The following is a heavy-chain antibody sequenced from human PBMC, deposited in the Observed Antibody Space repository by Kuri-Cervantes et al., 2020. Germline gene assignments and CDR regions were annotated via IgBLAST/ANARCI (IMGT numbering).Heavy chain of an antibody. CDR3: ARDYYGSGNLAGMDV. CDR1: GFTFSNYG. J-gene: IGHJ6*02. D-gene: IGHD3-10*01. V-gene: IGHV3-33*01. Sequence: GESLKISCAASGFTFSNYGMHWVRRAPGKGLEWVAVIWYGGSNKNYADSVKGRFTISRDNSKNTLSLQMNSLRAEDTAVYYCARDYYGSGNLAGMDVWGQGTTVTVSS. CDR2: IWYGGSNK.